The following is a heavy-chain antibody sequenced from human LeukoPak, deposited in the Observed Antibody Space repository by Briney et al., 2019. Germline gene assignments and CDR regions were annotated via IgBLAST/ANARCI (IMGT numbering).Heavy chain of an antibody. J-gene: IGHJ4*02. D-gene: IGHD3-10*01. Sequence: KTGGSLRLSCAASGSTFSSYGMSWVRQAPGKGLEWVSAISGSGGNTYYADPVKGRFSISRDNSKNTLYLQMNSLRAEDTAVYFCAKDSATYGRFDYWGQGSLVTVSS. CDR2: ISGSGGNT. CDR3: AKDSATYGRFDY. V-gene: IGHV3-23*01. CDR1: GSTFSSYG.